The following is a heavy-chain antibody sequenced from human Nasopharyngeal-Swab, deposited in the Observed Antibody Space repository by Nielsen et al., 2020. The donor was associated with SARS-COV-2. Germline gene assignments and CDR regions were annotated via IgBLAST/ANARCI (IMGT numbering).Heavy chain of an antibody. Sequence: GESLKISCATSGFTFTDYVMTWVRQAPGKGLEWISYIPPTASHIYYADSVRSRFTISRDNAKKSLYLQMESLRPEDTAVYYCARDRGWGYTGYGSLDYWGQGVLVTVSS. D-gene: IGHD5-12*01. CDR3: ARDRGWGYTGYGSLDY. CDR1: GFTFTDYV. J-gene: IGHJ4*02. CDR2: IPPTASHI. V-gene: IGHV3-48*01.